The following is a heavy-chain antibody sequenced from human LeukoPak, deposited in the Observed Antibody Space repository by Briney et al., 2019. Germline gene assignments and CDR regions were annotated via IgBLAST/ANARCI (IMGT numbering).Heavy chain of an antibody. CDR3: ARGCPYSSSYFTDY. V-gene: IGHV4-39*07. D-gene: IGHD6-19*01. CDR2: INHSGST. Sequence: SETLSLTCTVSGGSISSSSYYWSWIRQPPGKGLEWIGEINHSGSTNYNPSLKSRVTISVDTSKNQFSLKLSSVTAADTAVYYCARGCPYSSSYFTDYWGQGTLVTVSS. CDR1: GGSISSSSYY. J-gene: IGHJ4*02.